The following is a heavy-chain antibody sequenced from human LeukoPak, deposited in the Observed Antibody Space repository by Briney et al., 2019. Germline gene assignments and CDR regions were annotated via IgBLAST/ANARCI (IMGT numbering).Heavy chain of an antibody. CDR1: GGTFSSYA. V-gene: IGHV1-69*04. Sequence: GASVKVSCKASGGTFSSYAISWVRQGPGQGLEWMGRIIPILGIANYAQKFQGRVTITADKSTSTAYMELSSLRSEDTAVYYCARVKYYDFWSGYYPAFDIWGQGTMVTVSS. CDR2: IIPILGIA. CDR3: ARVKYYDFWSGYYPAFDI. J-gene: IGHJ3*02. D-gene: IGHD3-3*01.